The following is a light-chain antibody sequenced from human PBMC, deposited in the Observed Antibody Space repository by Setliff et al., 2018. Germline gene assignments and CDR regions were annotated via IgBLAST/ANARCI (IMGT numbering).Light chain of an antibody. CDR2: EVS. Sequence: ALTQPASVSGSPGQSITISCTGTSSDVGSYNLVSWYQQHPGKAPKLMIYEVSKRPSGVSNRFSGSKSGNTASLTISGLQAEDEADYYCCSYAGSPYVFGTGTKVTVL. J-gene: IGLJ1*01. CDR3: CSYAGSPYV. CDR1: SSDVGSYNL. V-gene: IGLV2-23*02.